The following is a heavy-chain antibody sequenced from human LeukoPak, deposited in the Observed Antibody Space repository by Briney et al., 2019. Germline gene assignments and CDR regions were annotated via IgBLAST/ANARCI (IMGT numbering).Heavy chain of an antibody. CDR1: GGSISSSSYY. V-gene: IGHV4-39*01. CDR2: IYYSGST. Sequence: SETLSLTCTVSGGSISSSSYYWGWIRQPPGKGLEWIGSIYYSGSTYYNPSLKSRVTISVDTSKNQFSLKLSSVTAADTAVYYCARARSSGTDAFDIWGQGTTVTVSS. J-gene: IGHJ3*02. D-gene: IGHD3-10*01. CDR3: ARARSSGTDAFDI.